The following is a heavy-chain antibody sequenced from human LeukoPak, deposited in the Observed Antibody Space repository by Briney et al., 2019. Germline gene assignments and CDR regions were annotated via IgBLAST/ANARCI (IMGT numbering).Heavy chain of an antibody. Sequence: PSETLSLTCTVSGGSISSHYWSWIRQPPGKGLEWIGYIYYSGSTNYNPSLKSRVTISVDTSKNQFSLKLSSVTAADTAVYYCARARGARRYDILTGYYLMYNWFDPWGQGTLVTVSS. D-gene: IGHD3-9*01. V-gene: IGHV4-59*11. CDR1: GGSISSHY. CDR2: IYYSGST. CDR3: ARARGARRYDILTGYYLMYNWFDP. J-gene: IGHJ5*02.